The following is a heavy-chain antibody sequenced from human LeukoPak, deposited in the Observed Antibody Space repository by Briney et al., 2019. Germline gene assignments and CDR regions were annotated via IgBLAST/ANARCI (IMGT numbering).Heavy chain of an antibody. J-gene: IGHJ5*02. V-gene: IGHV1-2*02. Sequence: ASVKVSCKASGYAFTGYYMHWVRHAPGQRLEWMGWINPNSGGKNYAQKFQGRVTMTRDTSISTAYMELSRLRSDDTAVYYCARGVFYCSGGSCPQTSTWGQGTLVTVSS. CDR3: ARGVFYCSGGSCPQTST. CDR2: INPNSGGK. CDR1: GYAFTGYY. D-gene: IGHD2-15*01.